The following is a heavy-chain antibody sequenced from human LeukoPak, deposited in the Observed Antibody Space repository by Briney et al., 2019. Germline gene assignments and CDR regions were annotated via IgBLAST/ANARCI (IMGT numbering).Heavy chain of an antibody. CDR1: GDSMSGY. D-gene: IGHD1-26*01. CDR3: ARWNSGSYGWFDP. Sequence: SETLSLTCTVSGDSMSGYWGWVRQPAGKGLEWIGRISTSGGTDYNPSLKSRITMSVDTSKNQFSLKLRSMTAADTAVYYCARWNSGSYGWFDPWGQGTLVTVSS. V-gene: IGHV4-4*07. J-gene: IGHJ5*02. CDR2: ISTSGGT.